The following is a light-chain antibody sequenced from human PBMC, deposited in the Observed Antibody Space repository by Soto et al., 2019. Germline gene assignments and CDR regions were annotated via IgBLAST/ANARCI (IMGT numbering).Light chain of an antibody. CDR1: SSDIGSNT. Sequence: QLVLTQPPSASGTPGHRVTISCSGSSSDIGSNTVNWYRQLPGTAPNLLIYKNDQRPSGVPDRFSGSKSDTSASLAISGLQSEDEADYFCASWDDRLNGVVFGGGTKLTVL. CDR3: ASWDDRLNGVV. V-gene: IGLV1-44*01. J-gene: IGLJ2*01. CDR2: KND.